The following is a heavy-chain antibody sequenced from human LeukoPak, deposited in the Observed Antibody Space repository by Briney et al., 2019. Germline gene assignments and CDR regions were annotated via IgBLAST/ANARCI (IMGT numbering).Heavy chain of an antibody. Sequence: GGSLRLSCAASGFTFSSYGMHWVRQAPGKGLEWVAVIWYYGSNKYYADSVKGRFTISRDNSKNTLYLQMNSLRAEDTAVYYCARDDWLQLLYFDYWGQGTLVTVSS. V-gene: IGHV3-33*01. CDR2: IWYYGSNK. D-gene: IGHD5-24*01. CDR3: ARDDWLQLLYFDY. J-gene: IGHJ4*02. CDR1: GFTFSSYG.